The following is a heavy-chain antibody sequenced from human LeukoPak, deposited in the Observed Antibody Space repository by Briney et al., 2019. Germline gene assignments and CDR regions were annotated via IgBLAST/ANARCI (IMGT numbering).Heavy chain of an antibody. V-gene: IGHV3-23*01. CDR2: ISGSAGST. CDR1: GFTFSSYA. J-gene: IGHJ4*02. CDR3: AKVGSGSYSFDY. D-gene: IGHD1-26*01. Sequence: GGSLRLSCAASGFTFSSYAMSWVRQAPGNGLESVSAISGSAGSTYYADSVKGRFTISRDNSKNTLYLQMSSLRAEDTAVYYCAKVGSGSYSFDYWGQGTLVTVSS.